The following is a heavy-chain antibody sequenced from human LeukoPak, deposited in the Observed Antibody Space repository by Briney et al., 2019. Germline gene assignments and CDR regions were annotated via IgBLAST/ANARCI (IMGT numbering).Heavy chain of an antibody. CDR2: ISSSSSTI. D-gene: IGHD3-22*01. Sequence: GGSLRLSSAAYGFTFSSYSMNWVRKAPGKGLEWVSYISSSSSTIYYADSVKGRFTISRDNAKNSLYLQMNSLRAEDTAVYYCARAYFDSGGYYFHGYWGQGTLVTVSS. CDR3: ARAYFDSGGYYFHGY. V-gene: IGHV3-48*01. CDR1: GFTFSSYS. J-gene: IGHJ4*02.